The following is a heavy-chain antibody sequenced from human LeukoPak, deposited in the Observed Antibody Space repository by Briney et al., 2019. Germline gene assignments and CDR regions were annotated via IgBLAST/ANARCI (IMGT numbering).Heavy chain of an antibody. J-gene: IGHJ4*02. CDR1: GYTFTSYG. CDR3: ARGPGSYSDFWSGYPPEDY. D-gene: IGHD3-3*01. CDR2: ISAYNGNT. V-gene: IGHV1-18*01. Sequence: ASVKVSCKASGYTFTSYGISWVRQAPGQGLEWMGWISAYNGNTNYAQKLQGRVTMTTDTSTSTAYMELRSLRSDDTAVYYCARGPGSYSDFWSGYPPEDYWGQGTLVTVSS.